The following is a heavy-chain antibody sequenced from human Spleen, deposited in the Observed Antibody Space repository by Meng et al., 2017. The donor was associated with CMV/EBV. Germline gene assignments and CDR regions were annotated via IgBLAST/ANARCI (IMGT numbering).Heavy chain of an antibody. CDR3: ARRLGSGTYRPGLMDV. Sequence: YSFTNYWIGWVRQMPRKGLEWMGIIYPGDSDTIYSPSFQGQVIISADKSISTAYLQWSSLKASDTAMYYCARRLGSGTYRPGLMDVWGQGTTVTVSS. CDR2: IYPGDSDT. V-gene: IGHV5-51*01. CDR1: YSFTNYW. D-gene: IGHD3-10*01. J-gene: IGHJ6*02.